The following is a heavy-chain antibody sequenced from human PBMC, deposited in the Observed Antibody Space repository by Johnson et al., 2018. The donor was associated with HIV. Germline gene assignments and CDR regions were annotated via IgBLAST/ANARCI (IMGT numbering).Heavy chain of an antibody. J-gene: IGHJ3*02. CDR3: CYGSGTYDGPAFDI. Sequence: QVQLVESGGGVVQPGRSLRLSCAVSGFTFSSYAMHWVRQAPGKGLEWVAIISDDGSNKYYADSMKGRFTISRDNSKNTLYLQMNSLIPEDTAVYYCCYGSGTYDGPAFDIWGQGTVFIVSS. CDR2: ISDDGSNK. D-gene: IGHD3-10*01. V-gene: IGHV3-30*03. CDR1: GFTFSSYA.